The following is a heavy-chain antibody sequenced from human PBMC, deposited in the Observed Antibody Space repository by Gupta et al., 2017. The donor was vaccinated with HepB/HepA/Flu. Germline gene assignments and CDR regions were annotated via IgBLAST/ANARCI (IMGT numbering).Heavy chain of an antibody. V-gene: IGHV4-39*01. D-gene: IGHD7-27*01. CDR2: IYYSGST. Sequence: QLQLQESGPGLVKPSETLSLTCTVSGGSISSSSYYWGWIRQPPGKGLEWIGSIYYSGSTYYNPSLKSRVTISVDTSKNQFSLKLSSVTAADTAVYYCARFSSPNWGWFDPWGQGTLVTASS. CDR3: ARFSSPNWGWFDP. J-gene: IGHJ5*02. CDR1: GGSISSSSYY.